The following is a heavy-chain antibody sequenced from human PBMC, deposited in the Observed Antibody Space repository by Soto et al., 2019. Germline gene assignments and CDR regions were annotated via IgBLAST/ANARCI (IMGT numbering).Heavy chain of an antibody. CDR1: GGSVTSKTDY. CDR2: IINGGTT. CDR3: ARGDWNYWFDP. Sequence: TLSLTCAVSGGSVTSKTDYWMWIRQPPGKGLEWVGYIINGGTTYYHPSLESRLTISVDTSKNHFSLKLNSVTAADTAVYYCARGDWNYWFDPCGQGTLLTVSS. D-gene: IGHD1-7*01. V-gene: IGHV4-31*11. J-gene: IGHJ5*02.